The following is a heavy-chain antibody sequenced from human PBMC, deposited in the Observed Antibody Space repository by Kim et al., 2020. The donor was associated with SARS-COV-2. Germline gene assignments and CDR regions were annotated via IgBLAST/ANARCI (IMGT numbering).Heavy chain of an antibody. D-gene: IGHD6-13*01. J-gene: IGHJ4*02. V-gene: IGHV4-59*08. Sequence: SETLSPTCTVSGGSISSYYWSWIRQPPGKGLEWIGYIYYSGSTNYNPSLKSRVTISVDTSKNQFSLKLSSVTAADTAVYYCARHTPWGPGTYYFDYWGQG. CDR3: ARHTPWGPGTYYFDY. CDR1: GGSISSYY. CDR2: IYYSGST.